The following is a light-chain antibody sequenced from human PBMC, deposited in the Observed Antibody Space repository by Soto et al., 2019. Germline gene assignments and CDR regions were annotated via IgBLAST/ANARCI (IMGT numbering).Light chain of an antibody. J-gene: IGLJ2*01. V-gene: IGLV1-40*01. CDR2: GNN. Sequence: QPVLTQPPSVSGAPGQRVTISCTGSSSNIGAGYDVHWYQQLPGTAPKLLIYGNNNRPSGVPGRFSGSKSGTSASLAITGLQAEDEADYYCHSYDSSLGGSRVFGGGTKVSVL. CDR1: SSNIGAGYD. CDR3: HSYDSSLGGSRV.